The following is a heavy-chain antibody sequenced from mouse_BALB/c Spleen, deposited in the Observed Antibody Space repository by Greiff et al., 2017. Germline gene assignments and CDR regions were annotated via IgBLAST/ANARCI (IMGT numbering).Heavy chain of an antibody. J-gene: IGHJ2*01. CDR2: ISSGGSYT. Sequence: EVKLVESGGDLVKPGGSLKLSCAASGFTFSSYGMSWVRQTPDKRLEWVATISSGGSYTYYPDSVKGRFTISRDNAKNTLYLQMSSLKSEDTAMYYCASLYGNYAYFDYWGQGTTLTVSS. CDR1: GFTFSSYG. CDR3: ASLYGNYAYFDY. D-gene: IGHD2-1*01. V-gene: IGHV5-6*01.